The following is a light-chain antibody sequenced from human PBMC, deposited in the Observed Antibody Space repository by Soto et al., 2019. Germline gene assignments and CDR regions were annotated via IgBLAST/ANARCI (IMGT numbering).Light chain of an antibody. CDR3: QQYNSPVWT. J-gene: IGKJ1*01. CDR2: DAS. CDR1: QSISSW. V-gene: IGKV1-5*01. Sequence: DIQMTQSPSTLSASVGDRVTITCRASQSISSWLAWYQQKPGKAPKLLIYDASSLESGVPSRFSGSGSGTEFTLTISSLQPEDFATYYCQQYNSPVWTFGQGTQVEIK.